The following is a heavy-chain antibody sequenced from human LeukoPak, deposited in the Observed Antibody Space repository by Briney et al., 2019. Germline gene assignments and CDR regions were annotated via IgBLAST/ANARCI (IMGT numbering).Heavy chain of an antibody. J-gene: IGHJ4*02. CDR1: GFTFDDYA. CDR3: AKASNLVVSDPDFDY. Sequence: GGSLRLSCAASGFTFDDYAMHWVRQAPGKGLEWVSGISWNSGSIGYADSVKGRFTISRDNAKNSLYLQMNSLRAEDMALYYCAKASNLVVSDPDFDYWGQGTLVTVSS. V-gene: IGHV3-9*03. CDR2: ISWNSGSI. D-gene: IGHD2-15*01.